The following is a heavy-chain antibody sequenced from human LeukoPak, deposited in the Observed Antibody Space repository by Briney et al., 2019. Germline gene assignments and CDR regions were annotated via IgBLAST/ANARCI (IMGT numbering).Heavy chain of an antibody. D-gene: IGHD4-17*01. CDR2: ISSSSSTI. CDR3: ARDFYGDYILPYYYYYYGMDV. J-gene: IGHJ6*02. V-gene: IGHV3-48*02. CDR1: GFTLSSYS. Sequence: GGSLRLSCAASGFTLSSYSMNWVRQAPGKGLEWVSYISSSSSTIYYADSVKGRFTISRDNAKNSLYLQMNSLRDEDTAVYYCARDFYGDYILPYYYYYYGMDVWGQGTTVTVSS.